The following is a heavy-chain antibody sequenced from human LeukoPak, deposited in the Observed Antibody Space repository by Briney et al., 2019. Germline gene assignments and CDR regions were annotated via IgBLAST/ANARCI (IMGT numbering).Heavy chain of an antibody. D-gene: IGHD6-19*01. CDR2: ISSSSSTI. CDR1: GFTFSSYS. CDR3: ARGAVAGTDY. Sequence: PGGSLRLSCAASGFTFSSYSMNWVRQAPGKGLEGVSYISSSSSTIYYADSVKGRFTISRDNAKNSLYLQMNSLRAEDTAVYYCARGAVAGTDYWGQGTLVTVSS. V-gene: IGHV3-48*01. J-gene: IGHJ4*02.